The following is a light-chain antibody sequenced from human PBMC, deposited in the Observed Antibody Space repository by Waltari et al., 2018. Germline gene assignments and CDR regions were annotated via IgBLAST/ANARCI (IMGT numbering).Light chain of an antibody. CDR2: RDN. CDR3: AAWDDSLIGYV. V-gene: IGLV1-44*01. CDR1: SSNIGSNS. J-gene: IGLJ1*01. Sequence: QSVLTQPPSTSGTPGQRVTIPCSGSSSNIGSNSVNWYQQFPGTAPKLLIYRDNQRPSGVPDRFSGSKSGTSVSLAISGLQSEDEADYFCAAWDDSLIGYVFGSGTKVTVL.